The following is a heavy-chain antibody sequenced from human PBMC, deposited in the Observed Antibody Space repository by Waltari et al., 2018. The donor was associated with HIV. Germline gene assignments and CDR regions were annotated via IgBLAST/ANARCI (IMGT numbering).Heavy chain of an antibody. CDR3: GREGDYYDSSPFDY. CDR2: ISRDGSNK. J-gene: IGHJ4*02. Sequence: QVQLVESGGGVVQPGRSLRLSCAASGFTFNPYAMHWVRQAPGKGLEGLAVISRDGSNKNYAESVKGRCTISRDNSRNSLYLQMSSLRAEDTAVYYCGREGDYYDSSPFDYWGQGTLVTVSS. CDR1: GFTFNPYA. D-gene: IGHD3-22*01. V-gene: IGHV3-30-3*01.